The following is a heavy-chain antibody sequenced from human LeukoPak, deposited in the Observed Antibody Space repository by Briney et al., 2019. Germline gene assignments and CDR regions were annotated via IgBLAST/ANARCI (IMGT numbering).Heavy chain of an antibody. Sequence: GESLKISCKGSGYNFNNYWIGWVRQMPGKGLEWMGMIYPGDSEIRYSPSFQGQVTISADKPISTAYLQWSSLRASDNAMYYCARHCSGGGCSTHDAFDIWGQGTMVTVSS. CDR3: ARHCSGGGCSTHDAFDI. CDR1: GYNFNNYW. V-gene: IGHV5-51*01. D-gene: IGHD2-15*01. J-gene: IGHJ3*02. CDR2: IYPGDSEI.